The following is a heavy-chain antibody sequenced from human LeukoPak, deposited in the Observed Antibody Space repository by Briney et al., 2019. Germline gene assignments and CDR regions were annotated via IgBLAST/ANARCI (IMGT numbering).Heavy chain of an antibody. CDR2: ISSSGSTI. D-gene: IGHD4-23*01. Sequence: GGSLRLSCAASGFTFSDYYMSWIRQAPGKGLEWVSYISSSGSTIYYADSVKGRFTISRDNSKNTLYLQMNSLRAEDTAVYYCAKGGKRDAFDIWGQGTMVTVSS. CDR1: GFTFSDYY. V-gene: IGHV3-11*01. CDR3: AKGGKRDAFDI. J-gene: IGHJ3*02.